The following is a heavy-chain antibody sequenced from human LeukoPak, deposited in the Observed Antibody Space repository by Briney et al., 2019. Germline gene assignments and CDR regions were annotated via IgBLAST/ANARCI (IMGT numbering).Heavy chain of an antibody. J-gene: IGHJ1*01. CDR2: VDPEDGET. Sequence: ASVKVSCKVSGYTFTDHYMQWVQQAPGKGLEWMGLVDPEDGETIYAEKFQGRVTITADTSTDTAYMELSSLRSEDTAVYYCATEGLQQTPPDFQHWGQGTLVTVSS. V-gene: IGHV1-69-2*01. CDR1: GYTFTDHY. CDR3: ATEGLQQTPPDFQH. D-gene: IGHD6-13*01.